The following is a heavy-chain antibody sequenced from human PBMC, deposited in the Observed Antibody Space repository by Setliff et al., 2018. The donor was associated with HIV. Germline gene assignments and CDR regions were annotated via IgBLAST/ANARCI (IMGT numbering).Heavy chain of an antibody. CDR3: ARHVVVVVAGEYYMDV. Sequence: GESLKISCKASEYSFSNYWIGWVRQMPGKGLEWMGIIYPGDSDTRYSPSFQGQVTISADKSISTAYLQWSSLKASDTAMYYCARHVVVVVAGEYYMDVWGKGTTVTVSS. CDR2: IYPGDSDT. CDR1: EYSFSNYW. J-gene: IGHJ6*03. D-gene: IGHD2-15*01. V-gene: IGHV5-51*01.